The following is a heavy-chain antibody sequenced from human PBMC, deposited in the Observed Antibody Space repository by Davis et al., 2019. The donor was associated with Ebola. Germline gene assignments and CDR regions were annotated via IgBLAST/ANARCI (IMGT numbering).Heavy chain of an antibody. CDR1: GYTFTGYN. J-gene: IGHJ4*02. Sequence: ASVQVSCKASGYTFTGYNIHWVRQAPGHGHEWMGRIISNSGDTNYAQNFQGRVTMTRDTSISTVCMELSSLRYDDTADYYCARGHNYAHEYWGQGTLVTVSS. CDR3: ARGHNYAHEY. CDR2: IISNSGDT. V-gene: IGHV1-2*06. D-gene: IGHD4-11*01.